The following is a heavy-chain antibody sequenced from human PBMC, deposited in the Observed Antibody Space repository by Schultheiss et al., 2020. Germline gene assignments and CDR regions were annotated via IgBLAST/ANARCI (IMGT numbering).Heavy chain of an antibody. CDR3: AREYYYGSGSSQGWFDP. Sequence: SETLSLTCTVSGGSISSYYWSWIRQPPGKGLEWIGYIYYSGSTNYNPSLKSRVTISVDTSKNQFSLKLSSVTAADTAVYYCAREYYYGSGSSQGWFDPWGQGTLVTVSS. J-gene: IGHJ5*02. D-gene: IGHD3-10*01. V-gene: IGHV4-59*01. CDR1: GGSISSYY. CDR2: IYYSGST.